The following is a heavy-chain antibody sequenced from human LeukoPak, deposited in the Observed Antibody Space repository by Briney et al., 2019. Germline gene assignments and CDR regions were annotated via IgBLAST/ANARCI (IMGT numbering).Heavy chain of an antibody. CDR1: GFTFSSYA. CDR3: AKSHVLGFCSDSTCYGYFDY. Sequence: GRSLRLSCAASGFTFSSYAMSWVRQAPGKGLKWVSVISGSGGSTYYADSATGRFTISRDNSKNTLYLDMNSLRAEDTAVYYCAKSHVLGFCSDSTCYGYFDYWGQGSLVTVSS. J-gene: IGHJ4*02. D-gene: IGHD2-15*01. V-gene: IGHV3-23*01. CDR2: ISGSGGST.